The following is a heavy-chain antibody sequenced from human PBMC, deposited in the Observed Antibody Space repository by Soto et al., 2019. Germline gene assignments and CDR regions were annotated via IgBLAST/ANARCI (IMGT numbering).Heavy chain of an antibody. J-gene: IGHJ5*02. Sequence: QITLKESGPTLVKPTQTLTLTCTFSGFSLSTSGVGVGWIRQPPGKALEWLALIYWDDDKRYSPSLKSRLTITKDTSTNQVVLTMTNMDPVDTATYYCAHSLYDYVWGTNWFDPWGQGTLVTVSS. CDR1: GFSLSTSGVG. V-gene: IGHV2-5*02. CDR2: IYWDDDK. D-gene: IGHD3-16*01. CDR3: AHSLYDYVWGTNWFDP.